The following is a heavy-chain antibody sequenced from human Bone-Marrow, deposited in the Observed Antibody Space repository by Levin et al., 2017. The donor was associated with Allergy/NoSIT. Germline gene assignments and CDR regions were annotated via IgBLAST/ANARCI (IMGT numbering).Heavy chain of an antibody. CDR3: ARHCSSWPTLGAFDI. D-gene: IGHD6-13*01. V-gene: IGHV4-39*01. Sequence: PSETLSLTCTVSGGSISSSSYYWGWIRQPPGKGLEWIGSIYYSGSTYYNPSLKSRVTISVDTSKNQFSLKLSSVTAADTAVYYCARHCSSWPTLGAFDIWGQGTMVTVSS. J-gene: IGHJ3*02. CDR2: IYYSGST. CDR1: GGSISSSSYY.